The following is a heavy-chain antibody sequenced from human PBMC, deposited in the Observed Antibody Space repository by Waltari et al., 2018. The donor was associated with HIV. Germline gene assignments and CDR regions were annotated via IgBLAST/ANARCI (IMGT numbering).Heavy chain of an antibody. V-gene: IGHV3-66*01. D-gene: IGHD4-17*01. J-gene: IGHJ4*02. Sequence: RVAESGGGSVQPGGSLGLSCAASGFPVGTIYLGWVRQAPGKGLEWVSLITDTGTTYYADSVKGRFTISRDTSSNTVHLQMISLGAEDTAVYFCVREFNPRTTTSYYFDYWGQGTLVTVSS. CDR2: ITDTGTT. CDR1: GFPVGTIY. CDR3: VREFNPRTTTSYYFDY.